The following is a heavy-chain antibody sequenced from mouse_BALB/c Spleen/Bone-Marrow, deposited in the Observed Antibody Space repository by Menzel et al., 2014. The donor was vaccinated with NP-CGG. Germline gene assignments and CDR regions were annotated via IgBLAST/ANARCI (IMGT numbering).Heavy chain of an antibody. Sequence: VQLKESGAGLVRPGASVKLSCTASGFNIKDTYMHWVKQRPEQGLEWIGRIDPANDYTKYDPKFQGTATITADTSSNTAYLQLSSLTSEDTAVYYCATLTGTFDYWGQGTTLAASS. CDR3: ATLTGTFDY. CDR2: IDPANDYT. V-gene: IGHV14-3*02. D-gene: IGHD4-1*01. CDR1: GFNIKDTY. J-gene: IGHJ2*01.